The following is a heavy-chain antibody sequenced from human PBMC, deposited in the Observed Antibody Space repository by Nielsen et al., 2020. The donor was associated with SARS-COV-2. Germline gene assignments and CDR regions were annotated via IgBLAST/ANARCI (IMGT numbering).Heavy chain of an antibody. J-gene: IGHJ6*02. D-gene: IGHD5-12*01. V-gene: IGHV3-11*03. CDR3: AKESQYSGYDLYYYSYYGMDV. CDR1: GFTFSDYY. CDR2: ISSSSSYT. Sequence: GGSLRLSCAASGFTFSDYYMSWIRQAPGKGLEWVSYISSSSSYTNYADSVKGRFTISRDNAKNTLYLQMDSLRVGDTAIYYCAKESQYSGYDLYYYSYYGMDVWGQGTTVTVSS.